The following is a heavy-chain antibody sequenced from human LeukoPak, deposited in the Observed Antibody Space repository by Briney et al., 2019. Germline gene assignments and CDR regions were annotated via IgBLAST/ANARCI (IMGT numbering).Heavy chain of an antibody. CDR2: ISSSSFKI. D-gene: IGHD6-13*01. CDR1: EFTFVRYA. J-gene: IGHJ6*03. Sequence: GGSLRLSCAATEFTFVRYAMNWVRRAPGKGLEWVSYISSSSFKIGYADSVKGRFTISRDNSKNSLYLQMDSLRVEDTAVYYCVRDPSYGSSWYYYMDVWGKGTTVTVSS. CDR3: VRDPSYGSSWYYYMDV. V-gene: IGHV3-48*04.